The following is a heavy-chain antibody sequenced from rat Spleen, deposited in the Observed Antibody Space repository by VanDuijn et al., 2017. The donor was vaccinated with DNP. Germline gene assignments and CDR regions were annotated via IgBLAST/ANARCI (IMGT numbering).Heavy chain of an antibody. J-gene: IGHJ3*01. CDR2: ISTSGGST. D-gene: IGHD1-10*01. Sequence: EVQLVESGGGLVQPGRSMKLSCAASGFTFSNSDMAWVRQAPTKGLEWVASISTSGGSTYYRDSVKGRFTISRDNAKSTLYLQMDSLRSEDTATYYCATFNNWVFAYWGQGTLVTVSS. CDR3: ATFNNWVFAY. CDR1: GFTFSNSD. V-gene: IGHV5-25*01.